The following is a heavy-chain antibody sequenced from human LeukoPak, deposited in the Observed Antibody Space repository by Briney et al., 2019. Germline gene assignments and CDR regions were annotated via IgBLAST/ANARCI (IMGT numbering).Heavy chain of an antibody. CDR2: IIPILGIA. CDR3: ARLTHNLDY. D-gene: IGHD1-14*01. J-gene: IGHJ4*02. V-gene: IGHV1-69*04. CDR1: GGTFSSYA. Sequence: SVKVSCKASGGTFSSYAISWVRQAPGQGLEWMGRIIPILGIANYAQKFQGRVTITADKSTSTAYIELSSLRSEDTAVYYCARLTHNLDYWGQGTLVTVSS.